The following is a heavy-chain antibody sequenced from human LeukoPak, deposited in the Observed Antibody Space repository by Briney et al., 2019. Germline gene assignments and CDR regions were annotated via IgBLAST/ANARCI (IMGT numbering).Heavy chain of an antibody. Sequence: SETLSLTCTVSGGSISSGDYYWSWIRQPPGKGLEWIGYIYYSGSTYYNPSLKSRVTISVDTSKNQFSPKLSSVTAADTAVYYCARGQPYYYDSSGYSSSGYMDVWGKGTTVTVSS. J-gene: IGHJ6*03. CDR1: GGSISSGDYY. D-gene: IGHD3-22*01. CDR2: IYYSGST. V-gene: IGHV4-30-4*08. CDR3: ARGQPYYYDSSGYSSSGYMDV.